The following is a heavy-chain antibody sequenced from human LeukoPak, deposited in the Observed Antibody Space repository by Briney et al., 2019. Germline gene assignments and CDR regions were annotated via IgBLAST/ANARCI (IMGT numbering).Heavy chain of an antibody. CDR2: INHSGST. CDR1: GGSFSGYY. D-gene: IGHD6-19*01. Sequence: SEILSLTCAVYGGSFSGYYWSWIRQPPGKGLEWIGEINHSGSTNYNPSLKSRVTISVDTSKNQFSLKLSSVTAADTAVYYCARGYSSGWYYFDYWGQGTLVTVSS. CDR3: ARGYSSGWYYFDY. J-gene: IGHJ4*02. V-gene: IGHV4-34*01.